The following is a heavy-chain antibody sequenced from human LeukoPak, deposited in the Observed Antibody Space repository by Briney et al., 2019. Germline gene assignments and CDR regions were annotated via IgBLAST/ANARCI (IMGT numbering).Heavy chain of an antibody. CDR1: GYTFSNYG. Sequence: VASVKVSCKTSGYTFSNYGISWVRQAPGQGLEWMGWISGYNGNTNYAQKFQGRVAMTADTSTSIAFMELRSLRSDDTAVYYCARDVHGDYGSGWFDPWGQGTLVSVSS. V-gene: IGHV1-18*01. D-gene: IGHD4-17*01. CDR3: ARDVHGDYGSGWFDP. CDR2: ISGYNGNT. J-gene: IGHJ5*02.